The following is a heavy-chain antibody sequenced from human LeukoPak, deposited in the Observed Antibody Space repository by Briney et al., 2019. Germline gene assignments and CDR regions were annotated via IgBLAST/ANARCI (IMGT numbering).Heavy chain of an antibody. J-gene: IGHJ3*02. Sequence: PVGSLRLSCADSVFTFSIYAMSSVRQAPGKGLEWGSAISVSGGITYYADSVTAPVTISRDNSTNTPYLHMNSLRAEDTAVYYCAKGAHYYDSSGYSVDAFDIWGQGTMVTVSS. CDR2: ISVSGGIT. D-gene: IGHD3-22*01. CDR3: AKGAHYYDSSGYSVDAFDI. V-gene: IGHV3-23*01. CDR1: VFTFSIYA.